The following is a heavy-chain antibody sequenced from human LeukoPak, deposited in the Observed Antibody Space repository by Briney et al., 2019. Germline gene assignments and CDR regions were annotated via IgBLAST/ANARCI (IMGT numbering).Heavy chain of an antibody. D-gene: IGHD3-22*01. Sequence: GGSLRLSCAASGFTFSSYWMSWVRQAPGKGLEWVANIKQDGSEKYYVDSVKGRFTISRDNAKNSLYLQMNSLRAEDTAVYYCARDRDYNSSGSYDYWGQGTLVTVSS. CDR2: IKQDGSEK. V-gene: IGHV3-7*01. CDR1: GFTFSSYW. J-gene: IGHJ4*02. CDR3: ARDRDYNSSGSYDY.